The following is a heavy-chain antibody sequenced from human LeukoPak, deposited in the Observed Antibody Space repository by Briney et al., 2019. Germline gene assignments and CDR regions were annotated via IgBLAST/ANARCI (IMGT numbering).Heavy chain of an antibody. D-gene: IGHD3-3*01. CDR2: ISYDGSNK. V-gene: IGHV3-30*03. CDR1: GFTFSSHG. Sequence: GGSLRLSCAASGFTFSSHGMHWVRQAPGKGLEWVAVISYDGSNKYYADSVKGRFTISRDNSKNTLYLQMNSLRAEDTAVYYCARDSASQYYDFWSGYSDWFDPWGQGTLVTVSS. CDR3: ARDSASQYYDFWSGYSDWFDP. J-gene: IGHJ5*02.